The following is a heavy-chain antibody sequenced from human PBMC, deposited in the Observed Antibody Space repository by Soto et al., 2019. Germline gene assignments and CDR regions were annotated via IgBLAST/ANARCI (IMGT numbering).Heavy chain of an antibody. Sequence: DVRLVEYGGGLVQPGGSLRLSCAASGITFSTHWMAWVRQAPGKGLEWVANIKQGGTEDNYVGSVKGRFTISRDDAKRSLYLQMDSLRVEDTAVYYCVRLDRPDDYFDYWGQGTLVTVSS. CDR3: VRLDRPDDYFDY. CDR1: GITFSTHW. CDR2: IKQGGTED. D-gene: IGHD1-1*01. V-gene: IGHV3-7*03. J-gene: IGHJ4*02.